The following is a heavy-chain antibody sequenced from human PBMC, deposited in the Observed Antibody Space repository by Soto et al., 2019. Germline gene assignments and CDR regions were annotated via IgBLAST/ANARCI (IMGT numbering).Heavy chain of an antibody. Sequence: EVQLVESGGGLVQPGGSLRLSCATSGFTFSDHYMDWVRQAPGKGLEWVARSRDRAESHTTEYAASVKGRFTISRDDSKSSLYLQMNSLKTEDTAVYYCARSARLSQFDIWGQGTLVTVSS. CDR3: ARSARLSQFDI. D-gene: IGHD6-25*01. V-gene: IGHV3-72*01. J-gene: IGHJ4*02. CDR2: SRDRAESHTT. CDR1: GFTFSDHY.